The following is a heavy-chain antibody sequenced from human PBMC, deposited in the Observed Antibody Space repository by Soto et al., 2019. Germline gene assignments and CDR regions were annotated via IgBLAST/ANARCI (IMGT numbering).Heavy chain of an antibody. CDR1: GGSISSSSYY. CDR3: ARAYSSSLTIDY. J-gene: IGHJ4*02. CDR2: IYYSGST. V-gene: IGHV4-39*01. D-gene: IGHD6-6*01. Sequence: SETLSLTCTVSGGSISSSSYYWGWIRQPPGKGLEWIGSIYYSGSTYYNPSLKSRVTISVDTSKNQFSLKLSSVTAADTAVYYCARAYSSSLTIDYWGQGTLVTVSS.